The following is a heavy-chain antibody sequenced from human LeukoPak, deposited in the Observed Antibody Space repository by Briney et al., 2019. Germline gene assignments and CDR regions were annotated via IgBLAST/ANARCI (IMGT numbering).Heavy chain of an antibody. CDR2: IWYDGSNK. CDR3: ARRGQLELRDAFDI. V-gene: IGHV3-33*01. J-gene: IGHJ3*02. D-gene: IGHD1-7*01. CDR1: GFTFSSYG. Sequence: PGGSLRLSCAASGFTFSSYGMHWVRQAPGKGLEWVAVIWYDGSNKYYADSVKGRFTISRDNSKNTLYLQMNSLRAEDTAVYYCARRGQLELRDAFDIWGQGTMVTVSS.